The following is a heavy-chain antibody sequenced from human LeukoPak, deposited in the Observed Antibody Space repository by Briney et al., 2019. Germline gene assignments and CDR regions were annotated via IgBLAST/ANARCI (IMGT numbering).Heavy chain of an antibody. Sequence: SETLSLTCAVYGGSFSGYYWSWIRQPPGKGLEWIGEINHSGSTNYNPPLKSRVTISVDTSKNQFSLKLSSVTAADTAVYYCASXRWPRLGWFDPWGQGTLVTVSS. CDR2: INHSGST. V-gene: IGHV4-34*01. D-gene: IGHD5-12*01. J-gene: IGHJ5*02. CDR3: ASXRWPRLGWFDP. CDR1: GGSFSGYY.